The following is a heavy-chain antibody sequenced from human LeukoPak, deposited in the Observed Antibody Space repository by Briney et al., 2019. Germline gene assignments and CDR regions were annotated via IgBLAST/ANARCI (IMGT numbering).Heavy chain of an antibody. D-gene: IGHD4-17*01. V-gene: IGHV4-4*07. Sequence: SETLSLTCTVSGGSLSSYYWSWIRQPAGKGLEWIGRIYTSGSTNYNPSLKSRVTMSVDTSKNQFSLKLSSVTAADTAVYYCARLISPVTTGWFDPWGQGTPVTVSS. CDR1: GGSLSSYY. CDR2: IYTSGST. J-gene: IGHJ5*02. CDR3: ARLISPVTTGWFDP.